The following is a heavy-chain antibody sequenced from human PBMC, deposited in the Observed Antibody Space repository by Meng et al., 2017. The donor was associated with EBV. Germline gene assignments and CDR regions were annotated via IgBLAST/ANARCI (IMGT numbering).Heavy chain of an antibody. D-gene: IGHD1/OR15-1a*01. Sequence: QVQLVQSWAEVKKPGASVKVSCKASGYTFTSYYLHWVRQAPGQGLEWMGIIIPAGGNTNYAQKFRGRFTMTRDTSTSTVYMDLGILTSEDTAVYYCVRELVGGTFDYWGQGTLVTVSS. J-gene: IGHJ4*02. CDR1: GYTFTSYY. CDR3: VRELVGGTFDY. V-gene: IGHV1-46*01. CDR2: IIPAGGNT.